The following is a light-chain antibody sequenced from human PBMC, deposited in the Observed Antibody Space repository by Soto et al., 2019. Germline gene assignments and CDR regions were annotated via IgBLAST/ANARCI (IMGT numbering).Light chain of an antibody. Sequence: DIPMTQAPSTPSASLGDRVTITFRASQSISSWLAWFQQKPGKATKLLIYKASTLERGVPSRFSGSGSGTEFTLTISSLQPDDFATYYCQQYNSMGTFGQGTKVDIK. V-gene: IGKV1-5*03. J-gene: IGKJ1*01. CDR1: QSISSW. CDR3: QQYNSMGT. CDR2: KAS.